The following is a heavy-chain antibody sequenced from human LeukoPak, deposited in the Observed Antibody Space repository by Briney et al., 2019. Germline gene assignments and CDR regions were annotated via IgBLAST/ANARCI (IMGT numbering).Heavy chain of an antibody. CDR2: ISSNGGST. CDR3: ARANPYYFDY. CDR1: GFTFSSYA. V-gene: IGHV3-64*01. Sequence: PGGSLRLSCAASGFTFSSYAMHWVRQAPGKGLEYVSAISSNGGSTYYANSVKGRFTISRDNSKNTLYFQMGSLRAEDMAVYYCARANPYYFDYWGQGTLVTVSS. J-gene: IGHJ4*02.